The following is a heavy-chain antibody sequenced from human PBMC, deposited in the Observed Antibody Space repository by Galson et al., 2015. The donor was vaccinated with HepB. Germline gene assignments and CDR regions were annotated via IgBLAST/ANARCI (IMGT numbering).Heavy chain of an antibody. CDR3: ARDFVPRTGVRGSNERGLSDY. V-gene: IGHV3-21*01. CDR2: ISSSSSYI. J-gene: IGHJ4*02. D-gene: IGHD3-10*01. Sequence: SLRLSCAASGFTFSSYSMNWVRQAPGKGLEWVSSISSSSSYIYYADSVKGRFTTSRDNAKNSLYLQMSSLRAEDTAVYYCARDFVPRTGVRGSNERGLSDYWGQGTLVTVSS. CDR1: GFTFSSYS.